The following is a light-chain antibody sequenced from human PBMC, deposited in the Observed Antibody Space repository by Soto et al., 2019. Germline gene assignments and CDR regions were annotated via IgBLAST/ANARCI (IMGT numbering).Light chain of an antibody. CDR2: DVT. J-gene: IGLJ2*01. CDR3: SSYTRTATRVE. Sequence: QSALTQSASVSGSPGQSITISCTGTDSDIGGYNYVSWYQHHPGKAPKVLIYDVTDRPSGVSNRFSGSKSGNTASLTISGLQAEDEADYYCSSYTRTATRVEFGGGTKLTVL. V-gene: IGLV2-14*03. CDR1: DSDIGGYNY.